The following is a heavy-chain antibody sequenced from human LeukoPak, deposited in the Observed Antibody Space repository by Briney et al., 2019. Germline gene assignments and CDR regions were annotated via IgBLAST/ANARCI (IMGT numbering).Heavy chain of an antibody. J-gene: IGHJ4*02. CDR2: IYTSGST. Sequence: SQTLSLTCTVSGGSISSGSYYWSWIRQPAGKGLEWIGRIYTSGSTNYNPSLKSRVTISVDTSKNQLSLKLSSVTAADTAVYYCARDYPRWYSGSYYDYWGQGTLVTVSS. CDR3: ARDYPRWYSGSYYDY. V-gene: IGHV4-61*02. D-gene: IGHD1-26*01. CDR1: GGSISSGSYY.